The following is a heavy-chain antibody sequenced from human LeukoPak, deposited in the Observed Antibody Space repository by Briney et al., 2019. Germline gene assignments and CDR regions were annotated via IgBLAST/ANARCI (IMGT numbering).Heavy chain of an antibody. CDR3: ARLGLWFGEASYDI. D-gene: IGHD3-10*01. V-gene: IGHV4-34*01. CDR1: GGSFSGYY. Sequence: SETLSLTCAVYGGSFSGYYWSWIRQPPGKGLEWIGEINHSGSTNYNPSLKSRVTISVDTSKNQFSLKLSSVTAADTAVYYCARLGLWFGEASYDIWGQGTMVTVSS. J-gene: IGHJ3*02. CDR2: INHSGST.